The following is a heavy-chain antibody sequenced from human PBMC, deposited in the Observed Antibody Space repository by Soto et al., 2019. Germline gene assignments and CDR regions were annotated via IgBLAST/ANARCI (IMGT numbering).Heavy chain of an antibody. CDR1: GYTFTGYY. CDR3: ASSVAGQGYYYYYGMDV. D-gene: IGHD6-19*01. Sequence: GASVKVSCKASGYTFTGYYMHWVRQAPGQGLEWMGWINPNSGGTNYAQKFQGRVTMTRDTSISTAYMELSRLRSDDTAVYYCASSVAGQGYYYYYGMDVWGQGTTVTVSS. J-gene: IGHJ6*02. V-gene: IGHV1-2*02. CDR2: INPNSGGT.